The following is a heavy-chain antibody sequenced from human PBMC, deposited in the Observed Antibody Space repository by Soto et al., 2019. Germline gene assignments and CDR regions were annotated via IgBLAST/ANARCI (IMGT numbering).Heavy chain of an antibody. V-gene: IGHV1-18*01. CDR1: GYTFSIYE. J-gene: IGHJ1*01. CDR2: ITPHNADI. Sequence: QVQLVQSAAEVRKPGASVKVSCKTSGYTFSIYEITWVRQAPGQGLEWMGWITPHNADIKIAQEYQGRVTMTADTSTSRAYMDLGSLSSDDTAVYFCARGRAAGAMTGIEYFQYWGQGTLVTVSS. D-gene: IGHD3-9*01. CDR3: ARGRAAGAMTGIEYFQY.